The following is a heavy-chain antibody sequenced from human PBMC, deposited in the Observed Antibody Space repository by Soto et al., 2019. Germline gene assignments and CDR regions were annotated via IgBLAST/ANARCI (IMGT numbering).Heavy chain of an antibody. D-gene: IGHD4-17*01. Sequence: GGSLRLSCAASGFTFSSYGMHRVRQAPGKGLEWVAVISYDGSNKYYADSVKGRFTISRDNSKNTLYLQMNSLRAEDTAVYYCAKFVDYGDYAWNYFDYWGKGTLVTVS. CDR2: ISYDGSNK. V-gene: IGHV3-30*18. J-gene: IGHJ4*02. CDR1: GFTFSSYG. CDR3: AKFVDYGDYAWNYFDY.